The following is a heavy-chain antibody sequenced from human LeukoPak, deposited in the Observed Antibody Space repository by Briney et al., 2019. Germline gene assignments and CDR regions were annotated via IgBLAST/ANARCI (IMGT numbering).Heavy chain of an antibody. D-gene: IGHD3-10*01. J-gene: IGHJ4*02. CDR3: ATDSYVSGSYYRLFY. V-gene: IGHV3-30*02. CDR1: GFTFSSYG. CDR2: IRLDGSNK. Sequence: GGSLRLSCAASGFTFSSYGMHWVRQAPGKGLEWVAFIRLDGSNKYYADSVKGRFTISRDNSKNTLYLQMNNLRAEDTAIYYCATDSYVSGSYYRLFYWGQGTLVTVSS.